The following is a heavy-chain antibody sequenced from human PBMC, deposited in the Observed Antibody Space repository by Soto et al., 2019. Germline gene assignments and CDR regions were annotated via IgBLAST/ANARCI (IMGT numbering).Heavy chain of an antibody. D-gene: IGHD3-22*01. J-gene: IGHJ3*02. CDR1: GYSISSGYY. V-gene: IGHV4-38-2*02. CDR2: IYHSGST. CDR3: ARERIYGINMIVVVIPQKGRAFDI. Sequence: KASETLSLTCAVSGYSISSGYYWGWIRQPPGKGLEWIGSIYHSGSTYYNPSLKSRVTISVDTPKNQFSLKLSSVTAADTAVYYCARERIYGINMIVVVIPQKGRAFDIWGQGTMVTVSS.